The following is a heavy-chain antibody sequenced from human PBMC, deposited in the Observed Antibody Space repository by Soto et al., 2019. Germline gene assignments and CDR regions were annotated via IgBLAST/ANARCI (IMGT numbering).Heavy chain of an antibody. D-gene: IGHD1-7*01. CDR2: IYYSGST. J-gene: IGHJ6*02. V-gene: IGHV4-39*01. CDR3: ARGTHNWNSYCYYSMDV. CDR1: GGSIISCCYY. Sequence: PSDTLSLTCTVSGGSIISCCYYWVWLPDPPGKGLGWIGSIYYSGSTYYNPSLKSRVTISVDTSKHQFSRKLSSVTAADTAVYYCARGTHNWNSYCYYSMDVWGQGTTVT.